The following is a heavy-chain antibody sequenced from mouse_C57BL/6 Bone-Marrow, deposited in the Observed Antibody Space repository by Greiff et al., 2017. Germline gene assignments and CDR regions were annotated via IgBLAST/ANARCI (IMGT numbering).Heavy chain of an antibody. CDR3: ARGAYYGFAY. CDR1: GYTFTSYT. CDR2: INPSSGYT. J-gene: IGHJ3*01. D-gene: IGHD2-10*01. V-gene: IGHV1-4*01. Sequence: VQLQQSGAELARPGASVKMSCKASGYTFTSYTMHWVKQRPGKGLEWIGYINPSSGYTKYNQKFKDKATLTADKSSSTAYMQLSSLTSEDSAVYYCARGAYYGFAYWGQGTLVTVSA.